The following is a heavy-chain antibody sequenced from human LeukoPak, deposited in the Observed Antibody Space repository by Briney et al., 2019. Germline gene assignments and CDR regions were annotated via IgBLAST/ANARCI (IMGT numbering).Heavy chain of an antibody. CDR1: GYSISSGYY. Sequence: SLTLSLTCAVSGYSISSGYYWGWIRQPPGKGLEWNWGIYHSGSTYYNPSLKSRVTISVDTSKDQFSLKLSSVTAADTAVYYCARVDYYDSSGYPGNWYFDLWGRGTLVTVSS. CDR2: IYHSGST. V-gene: IGHV4-38-2*01. J-gene: IGHJ2*01. CDR3: ARVDYYDSSGYPGNWYFDL. D-gene: IGHD3-22*01.